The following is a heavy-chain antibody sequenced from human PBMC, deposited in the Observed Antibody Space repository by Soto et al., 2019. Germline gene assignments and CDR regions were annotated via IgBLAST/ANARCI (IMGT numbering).Heavy chain of an antibody. V-gene: IGHV3-48*01. CDR3: ARVGETIVGVVIIVHYYYYMDV. J-gene: IGHJ6*03. D-gene: IGHD3-3*01. CDR1: GFTFSSYS. Sequence: VQLVESGGGLVQPGGSLRLSCAASGFTFSSYSMNWVRQAPGKGLEWVSYISSSSSTIYYADSVKGRFTISRDNAKNSLYLQMNSLRAEDTAVYYCARVGETIVGVVIIVHYYYYMDVWGKGTTVTVSS. CDR2: ISSSSSTI.